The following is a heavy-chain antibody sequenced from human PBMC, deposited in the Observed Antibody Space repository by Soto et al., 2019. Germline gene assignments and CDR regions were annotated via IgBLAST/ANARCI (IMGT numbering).Heavy chain of an antibody. D-gene: IGHD1-1*01. Sequence: QVQVVQSRAEVKKPGASVRVSCKTSGYTFTDYDINWVRQAAGQGLEYMGWMSPDSGNTGYSQQFQGRVTMTSNPSTSTAYMELSSLTAEDTAVYYCEVTTGYWGQGTMVTVSS. CDR2: MSPDSGNT. CDR1: GYTFTDYD. J-gene: IGHJ4*02. V-gene: IGHV1-8*02. CDR3: EVTTGY.